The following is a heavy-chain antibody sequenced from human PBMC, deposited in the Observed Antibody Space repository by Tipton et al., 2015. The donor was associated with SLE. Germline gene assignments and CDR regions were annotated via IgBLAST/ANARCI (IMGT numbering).Heavy chain of an antibody. D-gene: IGHD1-26*01. CDR3: ARDPFGRDYYYYMDV. Sequence: LSLTCTVSGGSISSGSYYWSWIRQPAWKGLEWIGRIYTSGSTNYNPSLKSRVTISVDTSKNQFSLKLSSVTAADTAVYYCARDPFGRDYYYYMDVWGKGTTVTVSS. J-gene: IGHJ6*03. CDR2: IYTSGST. V-gene: IGHV4-61*02. CDR1: GGSISSGSYY.